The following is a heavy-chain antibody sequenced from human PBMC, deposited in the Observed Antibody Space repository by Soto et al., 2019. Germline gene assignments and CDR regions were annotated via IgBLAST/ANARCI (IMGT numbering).Heavy chain of an antibody. D-gene: IGHD4-17*01. CDR2: ISGNGGDA. CDR3: AKLGSGDYDYYYYGMDV. Sequence: GGSLRLSCAASGFPFSHYAMSWVRQAPGKGLEWVSAISGNGGDAAYADSVRGRFTISRDNSKNTLYLQMNSLRAEDTAVYYCAKLGSGDYDYYYYGMDVWGQGTTVTVSS. CDR1: GFPFSHYA. J-gene: IGHJ6*02. V-gene: IGHV3-23*01.